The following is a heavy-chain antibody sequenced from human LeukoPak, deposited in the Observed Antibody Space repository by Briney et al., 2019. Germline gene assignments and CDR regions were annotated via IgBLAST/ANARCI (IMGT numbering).Heavy chain of an antibody. CDR2: IIPIFGTA. CDR3: ARDRTRQLRFLERRYYYYYGMDV. D-gene: IGHD3-3*01. J-gene: IGHJ6*02. Sequence: SVKVSCKASGGTFSSYAISWVRQAPGQGLEWMGGIIPIFGTANYAQKFQGRVTITADESTSTAYMELSSLRSEDTAVYYCARDRTRQLRFLERRYYYYYGMDVWGQGTTVTVSS. CDR1: GGTFSSYA. V-gene: IGHV1-69*13.